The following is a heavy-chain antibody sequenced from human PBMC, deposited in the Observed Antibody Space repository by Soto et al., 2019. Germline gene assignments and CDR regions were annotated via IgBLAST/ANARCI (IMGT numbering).Heavy chain of an antibody. J-gene: IGHJ4*02. CDR2: IIPLSGTT. Sequence: QVQLVQSGAEVRKPGSSVKVSCKASGGTFSNHAISWVRQAPGQGPEWMGGIIPLSGTTNYVQKFQGRVTITADESMTTAYMELSSLRYEDTDVYYCARGPDRSGFYLFDYWGQGTLVTVSS. V-gene: IGHV1-69*01. CDR1: GGTFSNHA. CDR3: ARGPDRSGFYLFDY. D-gene: IGHD3-22*01.